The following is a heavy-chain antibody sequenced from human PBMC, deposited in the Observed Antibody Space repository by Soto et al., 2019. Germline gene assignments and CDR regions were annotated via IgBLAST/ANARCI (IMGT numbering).Heavy chain of an antibody. CDR1: GYTLTELS. Sequence: ASVKVSCKVSGYTLTELSMHWVRQAPGKGLEWMGGFDPEDGETIYAQKFQGRVTMTEDTSTDTAYMELSSLRSEDTAAYYCATGDRGSYYSVDYWGQGTLVTVSS. V-gene: IGHV1-24*01. CDR3: ATGDRGSYYSVDY. CDR2: FDPEDGET. D-gene: IGHD1-26*01. J-gene: IGHJ4*02.